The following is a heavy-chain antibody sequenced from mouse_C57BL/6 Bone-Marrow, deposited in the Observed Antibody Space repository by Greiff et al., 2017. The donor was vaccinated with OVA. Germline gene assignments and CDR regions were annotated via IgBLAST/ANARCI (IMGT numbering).Heavy chain of an antibody. CDR3: TREEGYYGYDPFAY. CDR1: GFTFSSYA. CDR2: ISSGGDYI. Sequence: EVQLVESGEGLVKPGGSLKLSCAASGFTFSSYAMSWVRQTPEKRLEWVAYISSGGDYIYYADTVKGRFTISRDNARNTLYLQMSSLKSEDTAMYYCTREEGYYGYDPFAYWGQGTLVTVSA. J-gene: IGHJ3*01. V-gene: IGHV5-9-1*02. D-gene: IGHD2-2*01.